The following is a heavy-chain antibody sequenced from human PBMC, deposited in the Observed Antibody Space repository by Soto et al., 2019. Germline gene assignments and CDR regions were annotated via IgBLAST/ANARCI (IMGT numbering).Heavy chain of an antibody. CDR3: ARSSIAARHYYYYGMDV. CDR2: ISYDGSNK. Sequence: TGGSLRLSCAASGFTFSSYGMHWVRQAPGKGLEWVAVISYDGSNKYYADSVKGRFTISRDNSKNTLYLQMNSLRAEDTAVYYCARSSIAARHYYYYGMDVWGQGTTVTVSS. J-gene: IGHJ6*02. D-gene: IGHD6-6*01. V-gene: IGHV3-30*03. CDR1: GFTFSSYG.